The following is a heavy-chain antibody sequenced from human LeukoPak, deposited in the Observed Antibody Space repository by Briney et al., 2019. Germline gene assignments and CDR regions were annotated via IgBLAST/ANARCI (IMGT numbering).Heavy chain of an antibody. V-gene: IGHV4-4*09. CDR3: ARSIAVTEYYYMDV. CDR1: GGSTTSDY. J-gene: IGHJ6*03. CDR2: IYASGST. D-gene: IGHD6-19*01. Sequence: SETLSLTCAVSGGSTTSDYWNWIRQPPGKGREWIGYIYASGSTSYTHSPKSRVTISVDRSRNQFSLRLSSVTAADTAVYFCARSIAVTEYYYMDVWGKGTTVTVSS.